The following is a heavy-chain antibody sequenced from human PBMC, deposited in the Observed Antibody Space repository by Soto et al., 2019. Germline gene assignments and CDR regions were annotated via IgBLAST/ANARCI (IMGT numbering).Heavy chain of an antibody. Sequence: FLTCTVSGGSISSYYWSWIRQPPGKGLEWIGYIYYSGSTNYNPSLKSRVTISVDTSKNQFSLKLSSVTAADTAVYYCAREITGTLNWFDPWGQGTLVTVSS. V-gene: IGHV4-59*01. CDR2: IYYSGST. CDR1: GGSISSYY. J-gene: IGHJ5*02. D-gene: IGHD1-20*01. CDR3: AREITGTLNWFDP.